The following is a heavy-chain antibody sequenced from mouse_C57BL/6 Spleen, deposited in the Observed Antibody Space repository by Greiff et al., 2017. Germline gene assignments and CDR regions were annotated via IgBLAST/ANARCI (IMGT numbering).Heavy chain of an antibody. CDR3: TYGSSLDY. D-gene: IGHD1-1*01. CDR1: GYTFTDYE. CDR2: IAPETGGT. V-gene: IGHV1-15*01. Sequence: VQLVESGAELVRPGASVTLSCKASGYTFTDYEMHWVKQTPVHGLEWIGAIAPETGGTAYNQKFKGKAILTADKSSSTAYMELRSLTSEDSAVYYCTYGSSLDYWGQGTTLTVSS. J-gene: IGHJ2*01.